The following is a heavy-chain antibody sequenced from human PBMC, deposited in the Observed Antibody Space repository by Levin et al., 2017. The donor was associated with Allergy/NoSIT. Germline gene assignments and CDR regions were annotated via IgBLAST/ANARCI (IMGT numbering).Heavy chain of an antibody. V-gene: IGHV3-48*01. D-gene: IGHD6-13*01. J-gene: IGHJ4*02. Sequence: GGSLRLSCAASGFTFSSYSMNWVRQAPGKGLEWVSYISSSSSTIYYADSVKGRFTISRDNAKNSLYLQMNSLRAEDTAVYYCAREVAAAGLDYWGQGTLVTVSS. CDR1: GFTFSSYS. CDR2: ISSSSSTI. CDR3: AREVAAAGLDY.